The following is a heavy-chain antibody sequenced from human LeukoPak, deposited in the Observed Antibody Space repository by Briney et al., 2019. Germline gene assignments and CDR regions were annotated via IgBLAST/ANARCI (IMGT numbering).Heavy chain of an antibody. V-gene: IGHV3-23*01. CDR2: ISGSGGST. CDR1: GFTFSSYA. CDR3: AKGRYRSSTSCYPGSLAYYYYGMDV. Sequence: PGGSLRLSCAASGFTFSSYAMSWVRQAPGKGLEWVSAISGSGGSTYYADSVKGRFTISRDNSKNTLYLQMNSLRAEDTAVYYCAKGRYRSSTSCYPGSLAYYYYGMDVWGKGTTVTVSS. D-gene: IGHD2-2*01. J-gene: IGHJ6*04.